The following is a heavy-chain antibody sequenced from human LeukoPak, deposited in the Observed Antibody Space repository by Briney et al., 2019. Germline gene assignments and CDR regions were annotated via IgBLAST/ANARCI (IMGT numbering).Heavy chain of an antibody. Sequence: SETLSLTCAVYGGSFSGYYWSWIRQTPGKGLEWIGEINHSGSTNYNPSLKSRVTISVDTSKNQFSLKLSSVTAADTAVYYCARVATKTAFDIWGQGTMVTVSS. J-gene: IGHJ3*02. V-gene: IGHV4-34*01. CDR2: INHSGST. CDR1: GGSFSGYY. CDR3: ARVATKTAFDI.